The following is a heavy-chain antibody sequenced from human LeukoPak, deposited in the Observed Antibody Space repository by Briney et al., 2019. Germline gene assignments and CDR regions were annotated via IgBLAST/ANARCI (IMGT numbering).Heavy chain of an antibody. J-gene: IGHJ4*02. CDR1: GFTFSSYA. V-gene: IGHV3-30-3*01. CDR3: ASSGSYRFDY. D-gene: IGHD1-26*01. CDR2: ISYDGSNK. Sequence: GGSLRLSCAASGFTFSSYAMHWVRQAPGKGLEWVAVISYDGSNKYYADSVKGRFTISRDNSKNTLYLRMNSLRDEDTAVYYCASSGSYRFDYWGQGTLVTVSS.